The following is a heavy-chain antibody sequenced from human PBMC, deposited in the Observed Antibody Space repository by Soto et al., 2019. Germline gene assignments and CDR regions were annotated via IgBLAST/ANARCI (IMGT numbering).Heavy chain of an antibody. CDR3: TRAYRRDFDY. V-gene: IGHV1-18*04. D-gene: IGHD3-16*01. CDR1: GYTFISYG. CDR2: SSADNGNT. Sequence: QGQLVQCGAEVKKPGASVKVSCKASGYTFISYGIRWVRQAPGQGLEWMGWSSADNGNTNYAQKIQGRVTMTTETSTSTAYMELRSMRAYDTAVDYCTRAYRRDFDYWGQGTLVTVSS. J-gene: IGHJ4*02.